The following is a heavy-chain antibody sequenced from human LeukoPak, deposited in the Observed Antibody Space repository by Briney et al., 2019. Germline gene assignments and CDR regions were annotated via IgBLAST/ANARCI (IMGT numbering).Heavy chain of an antibody. CDR2: ISWNSGSI. Sequence: GGSLRLSCAASGFTSDDYAMHWVRQAPGKGLEWVSGISWNSGSIGYADSVKGRFTISRDNAKNSLYLQMNSLRAEDTALYYCAKGSSALYGDLYYFDYWGQGTLVTVSS. CDR1: GFTSDDYA. CDR3: AKGSSALYGDLYYFDY. D-gene: IGHD4-17*01. J-gene: IGHJ4*02. V-gene: IGHV3-9*02.